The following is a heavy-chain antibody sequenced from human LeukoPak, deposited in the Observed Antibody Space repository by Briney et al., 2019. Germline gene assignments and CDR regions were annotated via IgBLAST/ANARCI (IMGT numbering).Heavy chain of an antibody. V-gene: IGHV4-34*01. CDR3: ARGNYYDSSGYYFDDY. D-gene: IGHD3-22*01. Sequence: SETLSLTCAVYGGSFSGYYWSWIRQPPGKGLEWIGEINHSGSTNYNPSLKSRVTISVDTSKNQFSLKLSSVTAADTAVYYCARGNYYDSSGYYFDDYWGQGTLVTVS. J-gene: IGHJ4*02. CDR1: GGSFSGYY. CDR2: INHSGST.